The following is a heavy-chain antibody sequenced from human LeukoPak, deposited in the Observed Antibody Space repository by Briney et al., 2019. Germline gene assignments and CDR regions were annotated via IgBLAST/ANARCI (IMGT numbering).Heavy chain of an antibody. CDR1: GYTFTSYG. CDR3: ARGDGGSSWYGHYYYYYYYMDV. Sequence: GASVKVSCKASGYTFTSYGISWVRQAPGQGLEWMGWISAYNGNTNYAQKLQGRVTMTTDTSTSTAYMELRSLRSDDTAVYYCARGDGGSSWYGHYYYYYYYMDVWGKGTTVTVSS. V-gene: IGHV1-18*01. D-gene: IGHD6-13*01. J-gene: IGHJ6*03. CDR2: ISAYNGNT.